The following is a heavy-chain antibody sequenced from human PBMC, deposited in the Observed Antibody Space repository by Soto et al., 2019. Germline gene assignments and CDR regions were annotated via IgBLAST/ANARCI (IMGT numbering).Heavy chain of an antibody. CDR1: GYTFTNYA. CDR3: ARDRNPGGGYCSGGSCYSYEFDN. V-gene: IGHV1-3*04. Sequence: QVQLVQSGAELKKPGASVKVSCKASGYTFTNYAMHWVRQAPGQRPEWMGWINTGNGNTKYSQKFQGRVTITRDTAXSXCSMELSRLRSEDTAVYYCARDRNPGGGYCSGGSCYSYEFDNWGQGTLVTVSS. CDR2: INTGNGNT. D-gene: IGHD2-15*01. J-gene: IGHJ4*02.